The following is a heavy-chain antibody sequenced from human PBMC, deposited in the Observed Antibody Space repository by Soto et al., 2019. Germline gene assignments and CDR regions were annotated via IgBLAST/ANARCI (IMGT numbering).Heavy chain of an antibody. CDR3: ARDCERSYGYCDYYYYGMDV. Sequence: ASVKVSCKASGYTFTSYGISWVRQAPGQGXEWMGWISAYNGNRNYAQKLQGRVTMTTDTSTSTAYMELRSLRSDDTAVYYCARDCERSYGYCDYYYYGMDVWGKGNTVTVFS. CDR2: ISAYNGNR. CDR1: GYTFTSYG. J-gene: IGHJ6*04. D-gene: IGHD5-18*01. V-gene: IGHV1-18*04.